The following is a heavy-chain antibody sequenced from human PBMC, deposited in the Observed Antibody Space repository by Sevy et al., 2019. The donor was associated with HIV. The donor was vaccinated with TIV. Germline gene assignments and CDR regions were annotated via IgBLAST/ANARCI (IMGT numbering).Heavy chain of an antibody. Sequence: GGSLRLSCAASGFTFSSYAIHWVRQTPGKGLEWVAVISYDGNNKYYADSVKGRFTVSRDNSKNTLYAQMNSLRAEDTAVSYCAKDHNLWSEGGFLHHWGQGTLVTVSS. V-gene: IGHV3-30*18. CDR2: ISYDGNNK. CDR3: AKDHNLWSEGGFLHH. J-gene: IGHJ1*01. CDR1: GFTFSSYA. D-gene: IGHD3-10*01.